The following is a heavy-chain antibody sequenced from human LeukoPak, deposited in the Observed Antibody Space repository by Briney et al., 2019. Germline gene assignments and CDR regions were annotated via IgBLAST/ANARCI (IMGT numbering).Heavy chain of an antibody. CDR2: IIPIFGTA. D-gene: IGHD3-10*01. CDR3: AKDSGSYTFFPGRHYYDMDV. J-gene: IGHJ6*02. CDR1: GGTFSSYA. Sequence: ASVKVSCKASGGTFSSYAISWVRQAPGQGLEWMGGIIPIFGTANYAQKFQGRVTITADESTSTAYMELSSLRSEDTAVYYCAKDSGSYTFFPGRHYYDMDVWGQGTTVSVSS. V-gene: IGHV1-69*13.